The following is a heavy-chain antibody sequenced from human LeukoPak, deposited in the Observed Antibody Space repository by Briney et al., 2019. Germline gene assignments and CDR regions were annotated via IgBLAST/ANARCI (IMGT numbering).Heavy chain of an antibody. Sequence: SGPTLVNPTQTLTLTCSFSGFSLTTSDLGVGWIRQPPGEALDWLASIYWNDDKFYSPSLKSRLTINKDTSKNQVIITMTNMDPVDTATYYCARKQRLTTVNAFDYWGQGILVTVSS. CDR1: GFSLTTSDLG. D-gene: IGHD4-17*01. CDR2: IYWNDDK. CDR3: ARKQRLTTVNAFDY. J-gene: IGHJ4*02. V-gene: IGHV2-5*01.